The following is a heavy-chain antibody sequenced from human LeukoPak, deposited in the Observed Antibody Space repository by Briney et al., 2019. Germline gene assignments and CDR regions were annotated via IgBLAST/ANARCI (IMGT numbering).Heavy chain of an antibody. D-gene: IGHD2-15*01. Sequence: GGSLRLSCAASAFTVTSSYITWVRQAPGKGLEWVSSIYSAGYTFYSDSVKGRFTISRDNSKNTLYLQMNSLRAEDTAVYYCARLGYCSGGTCRQSWFGPWGQGTVVTVSS. J-gene: IGHJ5*02. V-gene: IGHV3-53*01. CDR3: ARLGYCSGGTCRQSWFGP. CDR1: AFTVTSSY. CDR2: IYSAGYT.